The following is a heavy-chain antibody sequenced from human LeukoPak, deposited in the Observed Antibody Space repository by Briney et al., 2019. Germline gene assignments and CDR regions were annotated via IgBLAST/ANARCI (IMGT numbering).Heavy chain of an antibody. CDR2: ISAYNGNT. J-gene: IGHJ4*02. Sequence: ASVKVSCKASGYTFTSYGISWVRQAPGQGLEWMGWISAYNGNTNYAQKFQGRVTITADKSTSTAYMELSSLRSEDTAVYYCAREVSGIPYSSSSLDYWGQGTLVTVSS. CDR1: GYTFTSYG. V-gene: IGHV1-18*01. D-gene: IGHD6-13*01. CDR3: AREVSGIPYSSSSLDY.